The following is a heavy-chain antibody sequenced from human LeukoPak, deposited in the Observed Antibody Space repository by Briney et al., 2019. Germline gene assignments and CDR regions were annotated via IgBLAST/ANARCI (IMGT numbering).Heavy chain of an antibody. D-gene: IGHD3-22*01. J-gene: IGHJ6*02. Sequence: GESLKISCKGSGYSFTSYWIGWVRQMPGKGLEWMGIIYPGDSDTRYSPSFQGQVTISADKSISTAYLQWSSLKASDTAMYYCARQFFDDSSGYYPRYYYYYYGMDVWGQGTTVTVSS. CDR1: GYSFTSYW. CDR3: ARQFFDDSSGYYPRYYYYYYGMDV. V-gene: IGHV5-51*01. CDR2: IYPGDSDT.